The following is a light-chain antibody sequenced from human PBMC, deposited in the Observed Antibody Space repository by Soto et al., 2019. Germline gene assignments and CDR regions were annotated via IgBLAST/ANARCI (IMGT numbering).Light chain of an antibody. J-gene: IGLJ2*01. CDR2: DVS. V-gene: IGLV2-14*01. CDR1: SSDVGGYNY. CDR3: SSYTRSSTLV. Sequence: QSALTQPASVSGSPGQSITISCTGTSSDVGGYNYVSWYQQHPGRAPKLMIYDVSNRPSGVSNRFSGSKSGNTASMTISGLQDEAEADYDCSSYTRSSTLVFGGGTQLTVL.